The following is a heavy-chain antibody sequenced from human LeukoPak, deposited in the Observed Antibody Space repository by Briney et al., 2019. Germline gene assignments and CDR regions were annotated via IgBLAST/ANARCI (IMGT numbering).Heavy chain of an antibody. V-gene: IGHV4-34*01. Sequence: SETLSLTCAVYGGSFSGYYWSWIRQPPGKGLEWIGEINHSGSTNYNPSLKSRVTISVDTSKNQFSLKLSSVTAADTAVYYCARGYDSSGYYFGWGQGTLVTVSS. CDR1: GGSFSGYY. CDR2: INHSGST. D-gene: IGHD3-22*01. J-gene: IGHJ4*02. CDR3: ARGYDSSGYYFG.